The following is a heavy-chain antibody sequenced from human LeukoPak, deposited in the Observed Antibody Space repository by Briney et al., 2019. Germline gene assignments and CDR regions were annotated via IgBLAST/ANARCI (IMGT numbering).Heavy chain of an antibody. Sequence: GGSLRLSCAASGFTFSSYWMTWVRQVPGKGLEWVANIKQDGSDKYYVDSVKGRFTISRDNAKNSLYLQMNSLRVDDTALYYCARQYTRSWYALGYLDYWGQRTLVTVSS. D-gene: IGHD6-13*01. CDR2: IKQDGSDK. J-gene: IGHJ4*02. V-gene: IGHV3-7*01. CDR1: GFTFSSYW. CDR3: ARQYTRSWYALGYLDY.